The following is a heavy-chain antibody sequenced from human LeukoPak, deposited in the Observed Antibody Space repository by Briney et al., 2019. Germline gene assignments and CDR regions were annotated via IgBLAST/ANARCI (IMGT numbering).Heavy chain of an antibody. V-gene: IGHV4-59*08. CDR2: VFYNGST. Sequence: SETLSLTCTVSGGSISDYFWSWIRQPPGKGLEWVGYVFYNGSTNYNPSLKSRVTISIDTSRIRFSLRLSSVTAADTAVYYCARVVWAARPGAYYYYYMDVWGKGTTVTVSS. CDR3: ARVVWAARPGAYYYYYMDV. J-gene: IGHJ6*03. D-gene: IGHD6-6*01. CDR1: GGSISDYF.